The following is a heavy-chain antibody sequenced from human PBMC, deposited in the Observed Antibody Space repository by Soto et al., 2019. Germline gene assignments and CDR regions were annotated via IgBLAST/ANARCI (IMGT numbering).Heavy chain of an antibody. CDR3: AKDGDQGYCSGGSCYSPILNDAFDI. CDR2: ISGSGGST. J-gene: IGHJ3*02. V-gene: IGHV3-23*01. D-gene: IGHD2-15*01. CDR1: GFTFISYA. Sequence: GGSLRLSCAASGFTFISYAMSWVLQAPWKGLEWVSAISGSGGSTYYADSVKGRFTISRDNSKNTLYLQMNSLRAEDTAVYYCAKDGDQGYCSGGSCYSPILNDAFDIWGQGTMVTVSS.